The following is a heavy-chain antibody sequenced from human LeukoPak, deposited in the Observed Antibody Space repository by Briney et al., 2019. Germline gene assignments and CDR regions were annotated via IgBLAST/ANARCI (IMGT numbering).Heavy chain of an antibody. J-gene: IGHJ6*03. Sequence: SETLSLTCTVSGGSISSYYWSWIRQPPGKGLEWTGYIYYSGSTNYNPSLKSRVTISVDTSKNQFSLKLSSVTAANTAVYYCARAGHSSGYYYYMDVWGKGTTVTVSS. D-gene: IGHD6-19*01. CDR1: GGSISSYY. V-gene: IGHV4-59*01. CDR2: IYYSGST. CDR3: ARAGHSSGYYYYMDV.